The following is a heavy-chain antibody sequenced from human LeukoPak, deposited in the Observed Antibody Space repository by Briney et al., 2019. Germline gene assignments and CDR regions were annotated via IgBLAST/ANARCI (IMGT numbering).Heavy chain of an antibody. Sequence: GASVKVSCKXSGYTFTSYYMHWVRQAPGQGLEWMGIINPSGGSTSYAQKFKGRVAMTRGTSTSTVYMELSSLRSEDTAVYYCARERHVISSSPVYGGKLYPWGQGTLVTVSS. CDR2: INPSGGST. CDR1: GYTFTSYY. CDR3: ARERHVISSSPVYGGKLYP. J-gene: IGHJ5*02. V-gene: IGHV1-46*01. D-gene: IGHD4-23*01.